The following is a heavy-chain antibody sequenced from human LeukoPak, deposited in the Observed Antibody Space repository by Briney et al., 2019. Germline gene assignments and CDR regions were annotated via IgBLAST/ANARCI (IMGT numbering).Heavy chain of an antibody. CDR1: GDSFRSDSYY. J-gene: IGHJ3*02. Sequence: SETLSLTCTVSGDSFRSDSYYWSWIRQTAGNGLEWLGHISTSGIANYNPSLRSRVTMSLDTSKNQFSLRVDSVTAADTAVYYCARHKYSSGWPLEGAFDIWGQGTMVTVSS. D-gene: IGHD6-19*01. CDR2: ISTSGIA. V-gene: IGHV4-61*09. CDR3: ARHKYSSGWPLEGAFDI.